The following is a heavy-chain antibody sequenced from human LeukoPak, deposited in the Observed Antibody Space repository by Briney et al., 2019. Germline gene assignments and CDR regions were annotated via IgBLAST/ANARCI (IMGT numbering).Heavy chain of an antibody. CDR1: GYTFTGYY. Sequence: ASVKVSCKASGYTFTGYYMHWVRQAPGQGLEWMGWINPNSGGTNYAQKFQGRVTMTRDTSISTAYMELSSLRSEDTAVYYCARAHETYYDILTGYYPIRYFDYWGQGTLVTVSS. V-gene: IGHV1-2*02. CDR2: INPNSGGT. D-gene: IGHD3-9*01. CDR3: ARAHETYYDILTGYYPIRYFDY. J-gene: IGHJ4*02.